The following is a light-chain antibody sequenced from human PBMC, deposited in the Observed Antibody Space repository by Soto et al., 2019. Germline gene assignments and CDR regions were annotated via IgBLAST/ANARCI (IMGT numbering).Light chain of an antibody. CDR1: QSVTNRY. CDR2: GIS. V-gene: IGKV3D-20*02. CDR3: QQRSDWPLT. J-gene: IGKJ4*01. Sequence: ESVLTQSPGTLSLSPGERATLSCRASQSVTNRYFAWYQQRPGQAPRLLIYGISNRATGIPDRFSGSGSGTDFTLTISSLEPEDFAVYYCQQRSDWPLTFGGGTKVEI.